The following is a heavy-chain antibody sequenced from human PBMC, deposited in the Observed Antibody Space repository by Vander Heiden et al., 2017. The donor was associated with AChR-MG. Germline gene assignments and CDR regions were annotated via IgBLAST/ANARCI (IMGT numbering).Heavy chain of an antibody. CDR1: GFTFSSYS. CDR3: ARARSGSYYAPVDY. CDR2: ISIRSKYI. J-gene: IGHJ4*02. Sequence: EVQLVESGGGLVKPGGSLRLSCAASGFTFSSYSMTWVSQAPGKGLEWVSSISIRSKYIYYADSVKGRFTISRDNAKNLLFLEMNSLRAEDTAVYYCARARSGSYYAPVDYWGQGTLVTVSS. V-gene: IGHV3-21*01. D-gene: IGHD3-10*01.